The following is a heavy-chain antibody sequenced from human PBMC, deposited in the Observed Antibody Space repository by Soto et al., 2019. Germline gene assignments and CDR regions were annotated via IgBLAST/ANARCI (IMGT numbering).Heavy chain of an antibody. V-gene: IGHV3-23*01. CDR3: AKDSDYYDSSGLI. Sequence: MRLSCAASGFTFSSYAMSWVSQAPGKGLEWVSAIGGSGGSTYYADSVKGRFTISRDNSKNTLYLQMNSLRAEDTAVYYCAKDSDYYDSSGLIWGRGTMVTVSS. D-gene: IGHD3-22*01. CDR1: GFTFSSYA. CDR2: IGGSGGST. J-gene: IGHJ3*02.